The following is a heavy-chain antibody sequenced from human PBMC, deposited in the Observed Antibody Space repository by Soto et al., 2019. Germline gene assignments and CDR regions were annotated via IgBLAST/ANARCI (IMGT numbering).Heavy chain of an antibody. Sequence: EVQLLESGGGLVQPGGSLRLSCAASGFTFSSYAMSWVGQAPGKGLEWVSAISGSGGSTYYADSVKGRFTISRDNSKNTLYLQMNRLRAEDTAVYYCAKGEIFGVVSNWFDPWGQGTLVTVSS. CDR1: GFTFSSYA. J-gene: IGHJ5*02. D-gene: IGHD3-3*01. CDR2: ISGSGGST. CDR3: AKGEIFGVVSNWFDP. V-gene: IGHV3-23*01.